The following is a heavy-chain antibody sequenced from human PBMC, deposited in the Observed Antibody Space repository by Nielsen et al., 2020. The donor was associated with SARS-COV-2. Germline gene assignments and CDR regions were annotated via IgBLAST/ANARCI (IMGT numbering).Heavy chain of an antibody. D-gene: IGHD5-24*01. CDR1: GGSISSFY. Sequence: GSLRLSCTLSGGSISSFYWSWIRQPPERGLEWIGYISNTGNTNYNPSLQSRVTISVDTSKNQFSLKLSSVTAADTAVYYCARDHGYNYAYGHYYYGMDVWGQGTTVTVSS. J-gene: IGHJ6*02. CDR3: ARDHGYNYAYGHYYYGMDV. CDR2: ISNTGNT. V-gene: IGHV4-59*01.